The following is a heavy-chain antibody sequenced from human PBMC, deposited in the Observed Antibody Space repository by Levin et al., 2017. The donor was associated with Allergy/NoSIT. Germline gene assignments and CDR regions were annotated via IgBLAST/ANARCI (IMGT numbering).Heavy chain of an antibody. Sequence: GESLKISCAASGFIFSDYSLCWVRQAPGKGLEWVSSFNADSDYIYYADSVKGRFTISRDNRRNSLFLQMNSLRAEDTAVFYCVRVDNSGRGSFDSWGQGTLVTVSS. V-gene: IGHV3-21*01. CDR1: GFIFSDYS. J-gene: IGHJ4*02. CDR2: FNADSDYI. D-gene: IGHD3-22*01. CDR3: VRVDNSGRGSFDS.